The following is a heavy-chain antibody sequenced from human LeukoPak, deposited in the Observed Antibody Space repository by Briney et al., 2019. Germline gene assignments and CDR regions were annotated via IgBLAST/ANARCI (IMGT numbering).Heavy chain of an antibody. CDR1: GGSISSYY. CDR3: ARGFKGGSIAARDYYYMDV. CDR2: IYYSGST. J-gene: IGHJ6*03. V-gene: IGHV4-59*08. D-gene: IGHD6-6*01. Sequence: SETLSLTCTVSGGSISSYYWSWIRQPPGKGLEWIGYIYYSGSTNYNPSLKSRVTISVDTSANQFSLRLTSVTVADTAVYYCARGFKGGSIAARDYYYMDVWGKGTTVTVSS.